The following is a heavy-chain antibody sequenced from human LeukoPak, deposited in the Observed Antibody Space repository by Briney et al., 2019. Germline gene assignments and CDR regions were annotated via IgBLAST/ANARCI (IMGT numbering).Heavy chain of an antibody. J-gene: IGHJ4*02. CDR1: GFTFSSYG. V-gene: IGHV3-23*01. CDR2: IGGGGATT. CDR3: AKGWSQFDY. Sequence: GASLRLSCEPSGFTFSSYGMSWVRQAPGKGLEWVSVIGGGGATTYYADSVKGRFTISRDNSKNTLDLQMNSLRAEDTAVYYCAKGWSQFDYWGQGTPVTVSS. D-gene: IGHD2-8*01.